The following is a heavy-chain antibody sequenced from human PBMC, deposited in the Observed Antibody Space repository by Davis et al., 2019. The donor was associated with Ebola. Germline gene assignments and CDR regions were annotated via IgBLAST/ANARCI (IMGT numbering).Heavy chain of an antibody. CDR2: ISAYNGNT. CDR3: ARGGDWGSYYYYGMDV. CDR1: GYTFTSYG. Sequence: AASVKVSCKASGYTFTSYGISWVRQAPGQGLEWMGWISAYNGNTNYAQKFQGRVTITADKSTSTAYMELSSLRSEDTAVYYCARGGDWGSYYYYGMDVWGQGTTVTVSS. D-gene: IGHD2-21*02. V-gene: IGHV1-18*01. J-gene: IGHJ6*02.